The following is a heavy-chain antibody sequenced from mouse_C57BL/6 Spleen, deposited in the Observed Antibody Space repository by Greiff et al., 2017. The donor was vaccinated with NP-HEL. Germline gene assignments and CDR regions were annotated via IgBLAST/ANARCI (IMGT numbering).Heavy chain of an antibody. D-gene: IGHD2-3*01. CDR3: ARSNDGYYVGGFAY. Sequence: QVHVKQSGAELVRPGSSVKLSCKASGYTFTSYWMHWVKQRPIQGLEWIGNIDPSDSETHYNQKFKDKATLTVDKSSSTAYMQLSSLTSEDSAVYYCARSNDGYYVGGFAYWGQGTLVTVSA. CDR2: IDPSDSET. V-gene: IGHV1-52*01. J-gene: IGHJ3*01. CDR1: GYTFTSYW.